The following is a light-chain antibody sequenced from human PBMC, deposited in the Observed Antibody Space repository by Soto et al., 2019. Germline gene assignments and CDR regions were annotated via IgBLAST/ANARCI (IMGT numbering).Light chain of an antibody. CDR1: QSLSNN. J-gene: IGKJ5*01. CDR3: HQYDNWPKT. V-gene: IGKV3-15*01. Sequence: EIVLTQSPCTLSLSPGERATLSCRASQSLSNNIYLAWYQQKPGQAPRLLIYGASTRATGIPARFSGSGSGTEFTLTISSLQSEDFAVYYCHQYDNWPKTFGQGTRLEIK. CDR2: GAS.